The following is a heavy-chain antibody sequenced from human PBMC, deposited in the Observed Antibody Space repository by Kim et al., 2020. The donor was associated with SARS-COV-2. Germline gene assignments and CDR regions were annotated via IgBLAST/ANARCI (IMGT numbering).Heavy chain of an antibody. CDR1: GFTFSSYG. CDR2: IWYDGSNK. Sequence: GGSLRLSCAASGFTFSSYGMHWVRQAPGKGLEWVAVIWYDGSNKYYADSVKGRFTISRDNSKNTLYLQMNSLRAEDTAVYYCAKGEYGNPNYYDSSGEGMDALDIWGQGTMVTVSS. V-gene: IGHV3-33*06. D-gene: IGHD3-22*01. J-gene: IGHJ3*02. CDR3: AKGEYGNPNYYDSSGEGMDALDI.